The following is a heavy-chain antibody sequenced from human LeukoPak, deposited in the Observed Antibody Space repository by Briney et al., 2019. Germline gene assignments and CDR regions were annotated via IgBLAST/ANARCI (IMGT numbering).Heavy chain of an antibody. D-gene: IGHD5-24*01. V-gene: IGHV1-69*04. CDR1: GGTFSSYA. CDR2: IIPILDIA. Sequence: SVKVSCKASGGTFSSYAISWVRQAPGQGLEYMGRIIPILDIANHAQKFQGRVTITADKSTSTAYMELSSLESADTAIYYCARDERDGYSLRYWGQGTLVTVSS. CDR3: ARDERDGYSLRY. J-gene: IGHJ4*02.